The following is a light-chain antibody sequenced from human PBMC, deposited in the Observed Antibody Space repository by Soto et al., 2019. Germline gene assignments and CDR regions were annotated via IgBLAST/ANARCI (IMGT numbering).Light chain of an antibody. J-gene: IGKJ2*01. V-gene: IGKV1-39*01. CDR1: QSISNF. Sequence: DIQMTQSPSSLSASVGDRVTITCRASQSISNFLNWYQQKPGKAPELLLYAASSLPSGVPSRFSGSSSGTNFTLTIRSLQPEDFATYSCQQSYTTPYTFGQGTKLEMK. CDR3: QQSYTTPYT. CDR2: AAS.